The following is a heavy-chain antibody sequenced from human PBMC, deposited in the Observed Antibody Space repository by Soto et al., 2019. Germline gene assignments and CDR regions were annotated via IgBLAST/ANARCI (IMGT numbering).Heavy chain of an antibody. D-gene: IGHD6-19*01. CDR2: ICPGDSDT. Sequence: PGESLKISCEGSEYIFTNYWISWVRQMPWKCLEWMGLICPGDSDTRYSPSFQGQVTISADKSISTAYLQWSSLKASDTAMYYCARQGRVSGTSDYYYYMDVWGNATTVTVSS. CDR1: EYIFTNYW. CDR3: ARQGRVSGTSDYYYYMDV. V-gene: IGHV5-51*01. J-gene: IGHJ6*03.